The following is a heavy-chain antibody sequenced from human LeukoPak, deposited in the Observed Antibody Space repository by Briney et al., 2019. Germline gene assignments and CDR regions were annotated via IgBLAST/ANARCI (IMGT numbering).Heavy chain of an antibody. V-gene: IGHV4-59*01. CDR2: IYYSGST. J-gene: IGHJ3*02. CDR1: GGSISSYY. Sequence: SETLSLTCTVSGGSISSYYWSWIRQPPGKGLEWIGYIYYSGSTNYNPSLKSRVIISVDTSKNQFSLKLSSVTAADTAVYYCAREGVPTKAFDIWGQGTMVTVSS. CDR3: AREGVPTKAFDI. D-gene: IGHD2-8*01.